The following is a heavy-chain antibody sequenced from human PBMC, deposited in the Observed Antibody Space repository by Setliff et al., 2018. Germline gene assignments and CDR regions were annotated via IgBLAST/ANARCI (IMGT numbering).Heavy chain of an antibody. CDR1: GGSFSDYY. CDR2: INQSGNT. D-gene: IGHD3-3*01. V-gene: IGHV4-34*01. Sequence: SETLSLTCTVYGGSFSDYYWGWIRQSPGKRPEWIAEINQSGNTNDNPSLNIRVSVSVDTPTNQFSLKVFSVTAADTAVYYCRFWSSYYKNDYWAQGTLVTV. CDR3: RFWSSYYKNDY. J-gene: IGHJ4*02.